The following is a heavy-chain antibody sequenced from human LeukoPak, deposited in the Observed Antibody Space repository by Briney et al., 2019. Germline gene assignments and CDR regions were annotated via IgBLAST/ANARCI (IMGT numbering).Heavy chain of an antibody. CDR1: GGSITSSDYW. CDR3: ARRSSSWYYFED. CDR2: IYYSGST. J-gene: IGHJ4*02. D-gene: IGHD6-13*01. V-gene: IGHV4-39*07. Sequence: PSETLSLTCTVAGGSITSSDYWWAWLRLPPGRGLEWIGSIYYSGSTYCNPPLKSRSTISVDTSKNQFSLKLSSVTAADAAVYFCARRSSSWYYFEDWGQGTLVTVSS.